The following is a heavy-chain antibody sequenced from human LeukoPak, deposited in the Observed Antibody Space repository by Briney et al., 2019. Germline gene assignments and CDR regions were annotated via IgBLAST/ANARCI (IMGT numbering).Heavy chain of an antibody. CDR2: ISGSGGST. CDR1: GFTFSSYG. V-gene: IGHV3-23*01. J-gene: IGHJ4*02. CDR3: AKGRGIAAANDY. Sequence: GGTLRLSCAASGFTFSSYGMSWVRQAPGKGLEWVSAISGSGGSTYYADSVKGRFTISRDNSKNTLYLQMNSLRAEDTAVYYCAKGRGIAAANDYWGQGTLVTVSS. D-gene: IGHD6-13*01.